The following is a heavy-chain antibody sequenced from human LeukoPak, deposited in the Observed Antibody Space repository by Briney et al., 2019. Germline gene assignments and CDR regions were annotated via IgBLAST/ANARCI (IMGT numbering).Heavy chain of an antibody. D-gene: IGHD6-13*01. Sequence: ASVKVSCKASSYTFTRYGISWVRQAPGQGLEWMGWISGYNGNTNYAQKFQGRVTMTRDMSTSTVYMELSSLRSEDTAVYYCARGRGIAARTVFDYWGQGTLVTVSS. CDR3: ARGRGIAARTVFDY. CDR2: ISGYNGNT. J-gene: IGHJ4*02. CDR1: SYTFTRYG. V-gene: IGHV1-18*01.